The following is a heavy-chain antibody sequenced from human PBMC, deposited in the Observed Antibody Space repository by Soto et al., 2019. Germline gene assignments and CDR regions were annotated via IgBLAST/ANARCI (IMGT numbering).Heavy chain of an antibody. CDR1: GGSIYRSGYY. J-gene: IGHJ5*02. CDR3: ARVHDFWSGYYTNRRYNWFDP. D-gene: IGHD3-3*01. V-gene: IGHV4-39*01. Sequence: SETLSLTCTVSGGSIYRSGYYWGWIRQPPGRGLEWIGNIDYNGVTYSNPSLKSRVTISRDTSKNQFSLKLTSVTAADTALYYCARVHDFWSGYYTNRRYNWFDPWGQGTLVTVSS. CDR2: IDYNGVT.